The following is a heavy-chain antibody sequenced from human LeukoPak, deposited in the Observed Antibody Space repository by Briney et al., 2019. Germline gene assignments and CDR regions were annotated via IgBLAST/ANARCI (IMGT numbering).Heavy chain of an antibody. V-gene: IGHV3-53*01. J-gene: IGHJ4*02. Sequence: GGSLRLSCAASGFTVSSNYMSWVRQAPRKGLEWVSVIYSGGSTYYADSVKGRFTISRDNSKNTLYLQMNSRRAEDTAVYYGARQRKSGRRIFDSWGQGTLVTVSS. CDR2: IYSGGST. CDR3: ARQRKSGRRIFDS. D-gene: IGHD3-3*01. CDR1: GFTVSSNY.